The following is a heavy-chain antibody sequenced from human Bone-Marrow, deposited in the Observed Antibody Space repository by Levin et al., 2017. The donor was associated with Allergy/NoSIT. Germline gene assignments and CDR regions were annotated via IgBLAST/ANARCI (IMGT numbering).Heavy chain of an antibody. J-gene: IGHJ4*02. V-gene: IGHV4-59*11. D-gene: IGHD2-15*01. CDR1: GGSISTHY. Sequence: SETLSLTCTVSGGSISTHYWSWIRQPPGKGLEWLGFNFNDGRPTYNPSLNGRVTISVDASKNQFSLKLISVTTADTAVYFCARGENRSASSTVYWGQGSLVIVSS. CDR3: ARGENRSASSTVY. CDR2: NFNDGRP.